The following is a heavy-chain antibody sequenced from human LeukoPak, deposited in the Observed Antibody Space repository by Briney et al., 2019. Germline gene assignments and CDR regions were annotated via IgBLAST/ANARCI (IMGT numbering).Heavy chain of an antibody. CDR2: INPSSGGT. CDR1: GYTFTGYY. CDR3: ARADDYNRRYYFDY. J-gene: IGHJ4*02. D-gene: IGHD5-24*01. V-gene: IGHV1-2*02. Sequence: ASVKVSCKASGYTFTGYYMHWVRQAPGQGLEWMGWINPSSGGTNYAQKFQGRVTMTRDTSISTAYMELNRLISDDTAVYYCARADDYNRRYYFDYWGQGTLVTVSS.